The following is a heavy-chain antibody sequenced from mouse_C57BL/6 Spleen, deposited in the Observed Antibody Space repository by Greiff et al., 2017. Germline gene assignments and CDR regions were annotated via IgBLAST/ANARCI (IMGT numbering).Heavy chain of an antibody. CDR2: FYPGSGSI. V-gene: IGHV1-62-2*01. CDR3: ARHEDYDYAWFAY. CDR1: GYTFTEYT. J-gene: IGHJ3*01. D-gene: IGHD2-4*01. Sequence: MQLQQSGAELVKPGASVTLSCKASGYTFTEYTIHWVKQRSGQGLGWIGWFYPGSGSIKYNEKFKDKDTLTADKSSSTVYMELSRLTSEDSAVYFCARHEDYDYAWFAYWGQGTLVTVSA.